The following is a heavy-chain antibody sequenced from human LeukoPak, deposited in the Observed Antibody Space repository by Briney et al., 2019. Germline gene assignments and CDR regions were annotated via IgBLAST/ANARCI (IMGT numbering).Heavy chain of an antibody. D-gene: IGHD3-9*01. V-gene: IGHV3-53*01. CDR1: GFTVSSNY. J-gene: IGHJ6*04. CDR3: AIRLRYFDWNYGMDV. CDR2: IYSGGST. Sequence: GGSLRLSCAASGFTVSSNYMSWVRQAPGKGLEWVSVIYSGGSTYYADSVKGRFNISRDNSKNTLYLQMNSLRVEDTAVYYCAIRLRYFDWNYGMDVWGKGTTVTVSS.